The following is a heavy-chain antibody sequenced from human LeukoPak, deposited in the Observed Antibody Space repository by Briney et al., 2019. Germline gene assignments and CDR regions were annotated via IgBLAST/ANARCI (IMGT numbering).Heavy chain of an antibody. J-gene: IGHJ5*02. Sequence: ASVTVSCKPSVCTFTTYDINWLRQATGQGLEWLGWMNPNSGNTGYTQKFQGRVTMTRNTSISTAYMELSSLRSEDTAVYYCARGRGSGHKENWFDPWGQGTLVTVSS. V-gene: IGHV1-8*01. D-gene: IGHD6-19*01. CDR3: ARGRGSGHKENWFDP. CDR2: MNPNSGNT. CDR1: VCTFTTYD.